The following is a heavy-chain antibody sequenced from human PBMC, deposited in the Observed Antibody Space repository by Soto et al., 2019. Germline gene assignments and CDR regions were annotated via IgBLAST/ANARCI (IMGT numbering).Heavy chain of an antibody. Sequence: PGGSLRLSCAASGFTFSSYGMHWVRQAPGKGLEWVAVIWYDGSNKYYADSVKGRFTISRDNPKNTLYLQMNSLRAEDTAVYYCARDRLVVPNYYYGMDVWGQGTTVTGS. CDR2: IWYDGSNK. J-gene: IGHJ6*02. CDR1: GFTFSSYG. D-gene: IGHD3-22*01. V-gene: IGHV3-33*01. CDR3: ARDRLVVPNYYYGMDV.